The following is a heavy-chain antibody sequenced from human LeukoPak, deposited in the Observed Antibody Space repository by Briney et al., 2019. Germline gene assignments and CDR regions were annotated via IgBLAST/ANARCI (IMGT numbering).Heavy chain of an antibody. CDR3: AKDLIVGATLVDY. CDR1: GFTFINYA. D-gene: IGHD1-26*01. CDR2: ISGSGGST. V-gene: IGHV3-23*01. J-gene: IGHJ4*02. Sequence: PGGSLRLSCAASGFTFINYAMSWVRQAPGKGLEWVSAISGSGGSTYHADSVEGRFTISRDNSKNTLYLQMNSLRAEDTAVYYCAKDLIVGATLVDYWGQGTLVTASS.